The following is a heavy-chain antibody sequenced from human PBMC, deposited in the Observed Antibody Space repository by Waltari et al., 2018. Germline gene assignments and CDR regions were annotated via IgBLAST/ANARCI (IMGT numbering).Heavy chain of an antibody. Sequence: QMQLVQSGPEVKTPVTSVKVPCTASGLSFTSSAMQWVRNARGQRLEWRGWSVVGSGNTNYAQKFQERVTITRDMSTSTAYMELSSLRSEDTAVYYCAAVEAAAGTWDFDYWGQGTLVTVSS. D-gene: IGHD6-13*01. CDR1: GLSFTSSA. J-gene: IGHJ4*02. CDR3: AAVEAAAGTWDFDY. CDR2: SVVGSGNT. V-gene: IGHV1-58*02.